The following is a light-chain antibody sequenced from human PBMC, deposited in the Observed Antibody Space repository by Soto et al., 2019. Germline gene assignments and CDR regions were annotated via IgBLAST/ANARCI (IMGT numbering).Light chain of an antibody. CDR2: GTS. Sequence: EIVLTQSPATLSLSPGERATLSCRASPSVTNYLAWYQQKAGQAPRLLIYGTSTRATGIPARFSGSGSGTDFTLTISRLEPEDFAVYYCQQYGSSPRTFGQGTKVDIK. CDR1: PSVTNY. V-gene: IGKV3-20*01. J-gene: IGKJ1*01. CDR3: QQYGSSPRT.